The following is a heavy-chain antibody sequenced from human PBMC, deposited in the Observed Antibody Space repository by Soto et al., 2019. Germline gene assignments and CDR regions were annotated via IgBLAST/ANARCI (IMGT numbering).Heavy chain of an antibody. CDR1: GYTFTSYD. CDR3: EREHSSSWRFDY. CDR2: MNPNSGNT. Sequence: QVQLVQSGAEVKKPGASVKVSCKASGYTFTSYDINWVRQATGQGLEWMGWMNPNSGNTGYAQKFQGRVTMTRNTSISTAYRELSSVRSEDTAVYYCEREHSSSWRFDYWGQGTLVTVSS. J-gene: IGHJ4*02. V-gene: IGHV1-8*01. D-gene: IGHD6-13*01.